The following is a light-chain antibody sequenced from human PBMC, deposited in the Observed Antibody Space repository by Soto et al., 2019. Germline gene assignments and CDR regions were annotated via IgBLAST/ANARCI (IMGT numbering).Light chain of an antibody. CDR1: SSNIGGNS. CDR2: DDN. CDR3: GSWDSSLSAYV. Sequence: VLTQPPSVSAAPGQKVTISCSGSSSNIGGNSVSWYQQLPGTAPKLLIYDDNQRPSGIPDRFSGSKSGTSATLGITGFQTGDEADYYCGSWDSSLSAYVFGTGTKVTV. J-gene: IGLJ1*01. V-gene: IGLV1-51*01.